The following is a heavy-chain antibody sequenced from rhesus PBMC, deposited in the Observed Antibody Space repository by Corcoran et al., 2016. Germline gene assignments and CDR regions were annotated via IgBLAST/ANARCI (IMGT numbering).Heavy chain of an antibody. CDR1: GGSISSSY. CDR2: ITYSGST. J-gene: IGHJ4*01. D-gene: IGHD1-20*01. CDR3: ARDRNGWNNVSY. V-gene: IGHV4-122*02. Sequence: QLQLQESGPGLVKPSETLSVTCAVSGGSISSSYWSWNRQAPGKGLEWIGYITYSGSTSYNPSLKSRDTISRDTSKNQFSLKMSSVTAADTAVYYCARDRNGWNNVSYWGQGVLVTVSS.